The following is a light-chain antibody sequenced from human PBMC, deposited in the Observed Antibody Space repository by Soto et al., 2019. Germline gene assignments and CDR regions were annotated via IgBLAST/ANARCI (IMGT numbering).Light chain of an antibody. CDR2: KAS. Sequence: DVQMTQSPSTLPASVGDRVTITCRASQTINSWLAWYQLRPGKAPRLLIYKASRLESGCPSRFSGSGSATEFTLTIISLQPDDFATYYCQQYDSIPYTFGQGTKLDIK. CDR3: QQYDSIPYT. V-gene: IGKV1-5*03. CDR1: QTINSW. J-gene: IGKJ2*01.